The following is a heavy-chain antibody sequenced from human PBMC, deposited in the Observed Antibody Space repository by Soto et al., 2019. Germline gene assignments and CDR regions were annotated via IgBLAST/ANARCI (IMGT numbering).Heavy chain of an antibody. J-gene: IGHJ4*02. D-gene: IGHD3-22*01. Sequence: EVQLVESGGGLVQPGGSLGLSCAASGFTFSTYWMDWVRQAPGKGLEWVSVVYSGGSTYYAAAVKGRFINFRDNSKNTLYLQMNGLRAEDTAVYYCVRVRSSGEFDYWGRGTLVTVSS. CDR1: GFTFSTYW. CDR2: VYSGGST. CDR3: VRVRSSGEFDY. V-gene: IGHV3-66*01.